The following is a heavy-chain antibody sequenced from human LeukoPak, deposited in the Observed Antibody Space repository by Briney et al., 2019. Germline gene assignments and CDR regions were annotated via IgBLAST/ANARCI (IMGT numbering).Heavy chain of an antibody. CDR2: INHSGST. CDR3: ARGDSYGYLTANYFDY. J-gene: IGHJ4*02. Sequence: SGTLSLTCAVYGGSFSGYYWSWIRQPPGKGLEWIGEINHSGSTNYNPSLKSRVTISADTSKNQFSLKLSSVTAADTAVYYCARGDSYGYLTANYFDYWGQGTLVTVSS. D-gene: IGHD5-18*01. V-gene: IGHV4-34*01. CDR1: GGSFSGYY.